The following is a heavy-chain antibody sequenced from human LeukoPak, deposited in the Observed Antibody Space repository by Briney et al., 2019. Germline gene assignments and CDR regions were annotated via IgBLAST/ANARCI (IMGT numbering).Heavy chain of an antibody. CDR2: IYYSGST. Sequence: PSETLSLTCTVSGGPISSSYWNWIRQPPGKGLEWIGFIYYSGSTNCNPSLKSRVTISVDTSKNQFSLKLSSVTAADTAVYYCARSRYSSDLGAFDIWGQGTMVAVSS. V-gene: IGHV4-59*01. CDR3: ARSRYSSDLGAFDI. D-gene: IGHD6-19*01. CDR1: GGPISSSY. J-gene: IGHJ3*02.